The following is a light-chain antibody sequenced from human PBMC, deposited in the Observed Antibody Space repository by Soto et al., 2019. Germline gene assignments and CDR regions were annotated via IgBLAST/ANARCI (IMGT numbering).Light chain of an antibody. Sequence: AIRMTQSPSSLSASTGDRVTITCRASQGISSYLAWDQQKPGKAPKLLIYAASTLQSGVPSRFSGSGSGTDFTLTISCLQSEDFATYYCQQYYSYSTFGQGTKVEIK. J-gene: IGKJ1*01. CDR1: QGISSY. V-gene: IGKV1-8*01. CDR2: AAS. CDR3: QQYYSYST.